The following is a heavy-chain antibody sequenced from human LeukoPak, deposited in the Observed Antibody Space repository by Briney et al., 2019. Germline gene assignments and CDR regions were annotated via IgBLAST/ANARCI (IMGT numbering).Heavy chain of an antibody. D-gene: IGHD3-22*01. CDR1: GYTLTELS. V-gene: IGHV1-24*01. CDR3: ATDLNYYDSSGSFDY. CDR2: FDPEDGET. J-gene: IGHJ4*02. Sequence: ASVKVSCKVSGYTLTELSMHWVRQAPGKGLEWMGGFDPEDGETIYAQKFQGRVTMTEDTSTDTAYMELSSLRSEDTAVYYCATDLNYYDSSGSFDYWGQGTLVTVPS.